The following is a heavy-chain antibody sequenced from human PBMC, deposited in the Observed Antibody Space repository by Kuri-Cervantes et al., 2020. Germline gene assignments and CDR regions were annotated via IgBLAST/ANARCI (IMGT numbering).Heavy chain of an antibody. CDR1: GFTFSSYA. V-gene: IGHV3-30-3*01. CDR2: ISYDGSNK. CDR3: ARDRTLYDSSGYYYPRGYGMDV. J-gene: IGHJ6*02. D-gene: IGHD3-22*01. Sequence: GGSLRLSCAASGFTFSSYAMHWVRQAPGKGLEWVAVISYDGSNKYYADSVKGRFTISRDNSKSTLYLQMNSLRAEDTAVYYCARDRTLYDSSGYYYPRGYGMDVWAKGPRSPSP.